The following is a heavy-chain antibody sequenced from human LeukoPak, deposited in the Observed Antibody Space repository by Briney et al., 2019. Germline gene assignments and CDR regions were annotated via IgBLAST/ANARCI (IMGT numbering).Heavy chain of an antibody. CDR1: GFTFSSYW. Sequence: GGSLRLSCAASGFTFSSYWMIWVRQAPGKGLEWVANIKQDGSEKYYVDSVKGRFTISRDNAKNSLYLQMNSLRAEDTAVYCCAREYSSGWAHDYWGQGTLVTVSS. J-gene: IGHJ4*02. D-gene: IGHD6-19*01. CDR2: IKQDGSEK. V-gene: IGHV3-7*01. CDR3: AREYSSGWAHDY.